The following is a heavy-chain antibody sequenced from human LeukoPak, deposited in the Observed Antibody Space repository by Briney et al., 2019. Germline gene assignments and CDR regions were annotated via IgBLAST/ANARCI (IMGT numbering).Heavy chain of an antibody. CDR2: IDPSDSYT. CDR1: GYSFANYW. J-gene: IGHJ4*02. Sequence: GESLKISCKASGYSFANYWIGWVRQMPGKGLEWMGRIDPSDSYTNYSPSFQGRVTISADNSINTASLQWSSLKASDTAMYYCARHFRVLEGDGYNDYWGQGTLVTVSS. CDR3: ARHFRVLEGDGYNDY. D-gene: IGHD5-24*01. V-gene: IGHV5-10-1*01.